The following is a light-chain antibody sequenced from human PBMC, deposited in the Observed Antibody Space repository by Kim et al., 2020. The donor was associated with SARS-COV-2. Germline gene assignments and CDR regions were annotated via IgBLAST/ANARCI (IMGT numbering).Light chain of an antibody. CDR2: GAS. CDR3: QQDSPP. Sequence: LPWTAGERPTLSCRASQSVSSSYLSWYQQEPGQAPRLIIYGASTRATGIPARFSGSGSGTDFTLTISSLQPEDFAVYYCQQDSPPFGGGTKVDIK. CDR1: QSVSSSY. J-gene: IGKJ4*01. V-gene: IGKV3D-7*01.